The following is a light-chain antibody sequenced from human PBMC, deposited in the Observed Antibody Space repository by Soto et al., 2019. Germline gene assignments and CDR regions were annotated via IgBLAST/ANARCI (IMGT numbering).Light chain of an antibody. CDR3: QQSYSPRALT. CDR2: AAS. J-gene: IGKJ4*01. CDR1: QTINNY. V-gene: IGKV1-39*01. Sequence: DIQMTQSPSSLSASVGDRVTIACRASQTINNYLNWYQQKPGKAPKLLIYAASTLQSGVPSRFSGSGSGTDFTLTISSLLPEDFATYYCQQSYSPRALTFGGGTKVEIK.